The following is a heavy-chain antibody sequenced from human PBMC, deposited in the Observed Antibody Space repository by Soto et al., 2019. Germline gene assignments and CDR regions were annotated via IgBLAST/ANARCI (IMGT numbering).Heavy chain of an antibody. D-gene: IGHD3-9*01. CDR1: GGSISSGGYY. Sequence: SETLSLTCTVSGGSISSGGYYLSWIRQHPGKGLEWIGYIYYSGSTYYNPSLKSRVTISVDTSKNQFSLKLSSVTAADTAVYYCAREALGYYDILTGYYTYYFDYWGQGTLVTVSS. CDR2: IYYSGST. CDR3: AREALGYYDILTGYYTYYFDY. V-gene: IGHV4-31*03. J-gene: IGHJ4*02.